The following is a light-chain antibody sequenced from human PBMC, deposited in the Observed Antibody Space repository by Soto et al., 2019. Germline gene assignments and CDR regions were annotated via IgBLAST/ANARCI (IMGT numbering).Light chain of an antibody. CDR1: SSDVGGYNY. CDR2: DVS. J-gene: IGLJ1*01. Sequence: SALTQPASVSGSSGQSITISCTGTSSDVGGYNYVSWYQQHPGKAPKLMIYDVSNRPSGVSNRFSGSKSGNTASLTISGLQAEDEADYYCSSYTSSSPPWGFGTGTKVTVL. CDR3: SSYTSSSPPWG. V-gene: IGLV2-14*01.